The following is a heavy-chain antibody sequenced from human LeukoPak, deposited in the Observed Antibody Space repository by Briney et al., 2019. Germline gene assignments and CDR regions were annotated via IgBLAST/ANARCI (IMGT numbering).Heavy chain of an antibody. J-gene: IGHJ4*02. CDR2: MNPNSGNT. V-gene: IGHV1-8*02. CDR3: ARSISSSWTGDFDY. CDR1: GYTFTGYY. Sequence: ASVTVSCTASGYTFTGYYMHWVRQATGQGLEWMGWMNPNSGNTGYAQKFQGRVTMTRNTSISTAYMELSSLRSEDTAVYYCARSISSSWTGDFDYWGQGTLVTVSS. D-gene: IGHD6-13*01.